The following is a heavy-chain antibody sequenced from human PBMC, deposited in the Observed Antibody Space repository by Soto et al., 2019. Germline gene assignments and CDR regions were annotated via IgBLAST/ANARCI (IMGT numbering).Heavy chain of an antibody. CDR3: TTGYCSSTSCWGYYYYYGMDV. CDR2: IKSKTDGGTT. CDR1: GFTFSNAW. Sequence: CGSLRLSCAASGFTFSNAWMSWVRQAPGKGLEWVGRIKSKTDGGTTDYAAPVKGRFTISRDDSKNTLYLQMNSLKTEDTAVYYCTTGYCSSTSCWGYYYYYGMDVWGQGTTVTVSS. D-gene: IGHD2-2*01. J-gene: IGHJ6*02. V-gene: IGHV3-15*01.